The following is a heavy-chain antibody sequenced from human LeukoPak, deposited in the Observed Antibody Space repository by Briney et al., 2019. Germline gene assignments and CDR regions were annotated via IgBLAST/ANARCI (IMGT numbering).Heavy chain of an antibody. CDR1: GFTFSSYG. V-gene: IGHV3-30*02. Sequence: PGGSLRLSCAASGFTFSSYGMHWVRQVPGKGLEWVAFIRYDGSNKYYADSVKGRFTISRDNSKNTLYLQMNSLRVEDTAVYYCAKDHDYGDYVNEFLDYWGQGTLVTVSS. J-gene: IGHJ4*02. CDR3: AKDHDYGDYVNEFLDY. D-gene: IGHD4-17*01. CDR2: IRYDGSNK.